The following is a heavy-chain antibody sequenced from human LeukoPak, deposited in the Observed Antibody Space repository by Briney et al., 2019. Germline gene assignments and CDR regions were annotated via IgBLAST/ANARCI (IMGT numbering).Heavy chain of an antibody. D-gene: IGHD1-26*01. CDR3: ARRSVVGATSQFDY. V-gene: IGHV4-4*07. Sequence: SETLSLTCTVSGGSISSYYWSWIRQPAGKGLEWIGRIYTSGSTNYNPSLKSRVTMSVDTSKNQFSLKLSSVTAADTAVYYCARRSVVGATSQFDYWGQGTLVTVSS. CDR2: IYTSGST. J-gene: IGHJ4*02. CDR1: GGSISSYY.